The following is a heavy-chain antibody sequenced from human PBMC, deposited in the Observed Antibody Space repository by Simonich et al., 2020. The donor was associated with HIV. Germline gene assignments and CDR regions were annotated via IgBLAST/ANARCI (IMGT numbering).Heavy chain of an antibody. D-gene: IGHD6-13*01. CDR3: ARDLITAAGSGPFDY. J-gene: IGHJ4*02. CDR1: GYTFTDYS. Sequence: QVQLVQSGAEVKKPGASVKVSCKASGYTFTDYSIHWVRQAPGQGLEWMGINNPSGGSTTYAQKFQGRVTMTRKTSTSTVYRELSSLRSEDTAVYYCARDLITAAGSGPFDYWGQGTLVTVSS. V-gene: IGHV1-46*01. CDR2: NNPSGGST.